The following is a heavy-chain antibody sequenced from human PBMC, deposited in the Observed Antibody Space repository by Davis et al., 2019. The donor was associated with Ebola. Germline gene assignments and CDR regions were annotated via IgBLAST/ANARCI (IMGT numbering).Heavy chain of an antibody. V-gene: IGHV1-69*13. D-gene: IGHD3-3*01. Sequence: SVKVSCKASGGTFSSYAISWVRQAPGQGLEWMGGIIPIFGTANYAQKFQGRVTITADESTSTAYMELSSLRSEDTAVYYCARDTSGGGYYYYMDAWGKGTTVTVSS. CDR3: ARDTSGGGYYYYMDA. J-gene: IGHJ6*03. CDR1: GGTFSSYA. CDR2: IIPIFGTA.